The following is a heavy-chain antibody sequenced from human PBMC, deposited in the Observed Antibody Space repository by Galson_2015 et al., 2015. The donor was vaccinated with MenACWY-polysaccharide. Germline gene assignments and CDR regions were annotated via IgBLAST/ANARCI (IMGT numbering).Heavy chain of an antibody. CDR1: GFTFSSYA. J-gene: IGHJ4*02. Sequence: SLRLSCAASGFTFSSYAMRWVRQAPGKGLEWVSDISGSGGSTYYADSVKGRFTISRDNSKNTLYLQVNSLRAEDTAVYYCAKFPQGGAVLGGLDYWGQGTLVTGSS. D-gene: IGHD1-26*01. CDR2: ISGSGGST. V-gene: IGHV3-23*01. CDR3: AKFPQGGAVLGGLDY.